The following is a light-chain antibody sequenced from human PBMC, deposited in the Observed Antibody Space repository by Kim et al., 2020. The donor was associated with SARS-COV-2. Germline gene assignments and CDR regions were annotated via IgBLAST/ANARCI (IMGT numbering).Light chain of an antibody. CDR2: GKT. Sequence: VALGQTVRITCQGDSLRSYYATWYQQKPGQAPILVIYGKTNRPSGTPDRFSGSSSGNTASLTITGTQAGDEADYYCNSRDSNDNVVFGGGTQLTVL. CDR1: SLRSYY. V-gene: IGLV3-19*01. J-gene: IGLJ2*01. CDR3: NSRDSNDNVV.